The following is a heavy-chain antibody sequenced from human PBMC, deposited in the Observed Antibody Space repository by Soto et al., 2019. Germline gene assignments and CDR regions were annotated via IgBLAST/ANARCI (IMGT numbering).Heavy chain of an antibody. CDR2: IYTGGNT. D-gene: IGHD3-10*01. CDR1: GFTVTSYY. V-gene: IGHV3-53*01. J-gene: IGHJ6*02. CDR3: ARDYYYGSGNYYRADYYHYGMDV. Sequence: VGSLRLSCAASGFTVTSYYMSWVRQAPGKGLEWVSLIYTGGNTNYADSVKGRFTISRGNSKNTLYLQMNSLRAEDTAVYYCARDYYYGSGNYYRADYYHYGMDVWGQGTTVTVSS.